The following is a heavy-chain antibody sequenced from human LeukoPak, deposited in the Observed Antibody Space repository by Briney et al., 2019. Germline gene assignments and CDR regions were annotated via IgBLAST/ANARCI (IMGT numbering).Heavy chain of an antibody. CDR1: GFTFSTYG. D-gene: IGHD6-13*01. V-gene: IGHV3-30*02. CDR2: IRYDGSNK. J-gene: IGHJ4*02. Sequence: GGSLRPSCAASGFTFSTYGIHWVRHAPGKGLEWVAFIRYDGSNKYYADSVKGRFTISRDNSKNTVNVQMNSLRAEDTAVYYCARDEGLYSSSWYYFDYWGQGTLVTVSS. CDR3: ARDEGLYSSSWYYFDY.